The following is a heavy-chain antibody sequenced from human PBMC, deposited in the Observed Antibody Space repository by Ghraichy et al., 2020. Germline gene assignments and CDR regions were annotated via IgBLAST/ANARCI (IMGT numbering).Heavy chain of an antibody. CDR1: GYTFTGYY. V-gene: IGHV1-2*02. J-gene: IGHJ4*02. CDR2: ISPNSGGT. CDR3: ARENVDSGSYRGLDY. D-gene: IGHD1-26*01. Sequence: ASVKVSCKASGYTFTGYYTHWVRQAPGQGLEWMGWISPNSGGTNYAQKFQGRVTVTRDTSINTAYMELSRLTSDDTAVYYCARENVDSGSYRGLDYWGQGSLVTVSS.